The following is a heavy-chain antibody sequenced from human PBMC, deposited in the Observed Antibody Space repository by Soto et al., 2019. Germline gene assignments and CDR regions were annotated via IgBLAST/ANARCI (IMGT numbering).Heavy chain of an antibody. CDR3: ARIRDEDCSGGSCYYDFDY. Sequence: QVTLKESGPVLVKPTETLTLTCTVSGFSLSNARLSVSWIRQPPGKALEWLAHIFSNDEKFYSTSLKSRLTISKDTSKSQVVLTITNMDPVDTATYYCARIRDEDCSGGSCYYDFDYWGQGTLVTVSS. D-gene: IGHD2-15*01. J-gene: IGHJ4*02. CDR1: GFSLSNARLS. V-gene: IGHV2-26*01. CDR2: IFSNDEK.